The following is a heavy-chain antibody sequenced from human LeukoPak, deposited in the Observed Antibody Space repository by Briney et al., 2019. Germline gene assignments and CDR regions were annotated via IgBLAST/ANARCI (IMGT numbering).Heavy chain of an antibody. CDR1: GGSISSYY. V-gene: IGHV4-59*01. J-gene: IGHJ4*02. D-gene: IGHD5-24*01. Sequence: SETLSLTCTVSGGSISSYYWSWIRQPPGKGLEWIGYIYYSGSTNYNPSLKSRVTISVDTSKNQFSLKLSSVTAADTAVYYCAREDGYNFNCWGQGTLVTVSS. CDR2: IYYSGST. CDR3: AREDGYNFNC.